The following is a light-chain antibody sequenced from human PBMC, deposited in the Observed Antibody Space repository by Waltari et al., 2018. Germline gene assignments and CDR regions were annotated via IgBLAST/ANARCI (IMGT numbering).Light chain of an antibody. CDR3: SSYTSGASVDV. J-gene: IGLJ1*01. CDR2: DVD. V-gene: IGLV2-14*01. Sequence: QSALTQPASVSGSSGQPITITCTGTTGDIGSYNYVSWYQQYPGEAPKLIVYDVDNRPSGISDRFSGSKSGNTASLTISGLQTEDEADYYCSSYTSGASVDVFGTGTRVTVL. CDR1: TGDIGSYNY.